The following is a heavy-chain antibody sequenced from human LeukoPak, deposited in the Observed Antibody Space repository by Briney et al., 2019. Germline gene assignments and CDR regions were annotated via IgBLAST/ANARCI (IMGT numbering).Heavy chain of an antibody. CDR3: ARDHSSGLYYFDY. D-gene: IGHD6-19*01. V-gene: IGHV4-59*01. Sequence: PSETLSLTCTVSGGSISGYYWSWIRQPPGKGLEWIGYIYYSGSTNYNPSLKSRVTISVDTSKNQFSLKLSSVTAADTAVYYCARDHSSGLYYFDYWGQGTLVTVSS. CDR2: IYYSGST. J-gene: IGHJ4*02. CDR1: GGSISGYY.